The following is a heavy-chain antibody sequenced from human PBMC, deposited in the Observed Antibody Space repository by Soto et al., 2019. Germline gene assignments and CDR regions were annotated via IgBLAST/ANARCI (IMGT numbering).Heavy chain of an antibody. D-gene: IGHD2-2*02. V-gene: IGHV1-2*02. J-gene: IGHJ6*02. CDR1: GHTFTVYY. CDR3: ARDQWAVGPAAIRDHCVMDV. Sequence: ASVKVSCKASGHTFTVYYMHWVRQAPGQGLEWMGWINHNNGGTNYAQKFQGRVTMTRDTSISTADMELSRLRSDDTAVYYCARDQWAVGPAAIRDHCVMDVWGQGTTVTVSS. CDR2: INHNNGGT.